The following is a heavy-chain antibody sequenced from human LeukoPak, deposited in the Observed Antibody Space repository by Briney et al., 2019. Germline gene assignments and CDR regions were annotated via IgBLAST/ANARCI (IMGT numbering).Heavy chain of an antibody. Sequence: PSETLSLTCTVSGGSISNRNYYWGWIRQPPGKGLEWIGSISYSGTTYYNPSLKSRVTISVDTSKNQFSLNLNSVTAADTAVYYCARDPDFWTGYYYFDYWGQGTLVTVSS. V-gene: IGHV4-39*07. J-gene: IGHJ4*02. D-gene: IGHD3/OR15-3a*01. CDR2: ISYSGTT. CDR3: ARDPDFWTGYYYFDY. CDR1: GGSISNRNYY.